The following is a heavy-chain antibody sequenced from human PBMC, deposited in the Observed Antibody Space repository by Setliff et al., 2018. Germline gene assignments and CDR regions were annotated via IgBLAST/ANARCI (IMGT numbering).Heavy chain of an antibody. Sequence: PSETLSLTCTVSGGSISSHYWTWIRQPAGKGLEWIGRLYTSGSTNYNPSLKSRVTISVDTSKNQFSLKLSSVTAADTAVYYCARSPSSGWSDYYYYYMDVWGKGTTVTVSS. V-gene: IGHV4-4*07. CDR3: ARSPSSGWSDYYYYYMDV. D-gene: IGHD6-19*01. CDR2: LYTSGST. J-gene: IGHJ6*03. CDR1: GGSISSHY.